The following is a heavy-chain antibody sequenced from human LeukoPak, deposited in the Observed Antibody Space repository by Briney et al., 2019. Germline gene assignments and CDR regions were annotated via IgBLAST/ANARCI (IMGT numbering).Heavy chain of an antibody. D-gene: IGHD6-13*01. CDR1: GGSISSYY. Sequence: PSETLSLTCTVSGGSISSYYWSWIRQPPGKGLEWIGYIYYSGSTNYNPSLKSRVTISVDTSKNQFSLQLSSVTPEDTAVYYCARDSGYSGSWSFDHWGQGILVTVSS. CDR2: IYYSGST. V-gene: IGHV4-59*12. CDR3: ARDSGYSGSWSFDH. J-gene: IGHJ4*02.